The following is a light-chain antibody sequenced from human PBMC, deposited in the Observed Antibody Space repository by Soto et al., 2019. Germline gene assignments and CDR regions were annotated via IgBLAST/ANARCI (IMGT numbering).Light chain of an antibody. CDR1: SGDVGGYNY. J-gene: IGLJ1*01. V-gene: IGLV2-14*01. CDR2: DVS. CDR3: SSYTSSSTYV. Sequence: QSALTQPASVSGSPGQSITISCTGTSGDVGGYNYVSWYQQNPGKAPKLMIYDVSNRPSGVSNRFSGSKSGNTASLTISGLQAEDEADYYCSSYTSSSTYVFGTGTKLTVL.